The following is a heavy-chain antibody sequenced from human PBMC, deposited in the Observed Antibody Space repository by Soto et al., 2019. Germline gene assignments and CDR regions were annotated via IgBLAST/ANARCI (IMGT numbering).Heavy chain of an antibody. Sequence: NPSETLSLTCTVSGGSLGSSSYYWGWIRQSPGKGLEWIGNIYYSGNTFYNPSLKSRVTISVDTSKNQFYLHLGSVTAADTAIFYCASIAAPGTTHFDFWGQGTLVTVSS. V-gene: IGHV4-39*01. CDR3: ASIAAPGTTHFDF. CDR1: GGSLGSSSYY. J-gene: IGHJ4*02. CDR2: IYYSGNT. D-gene: IGHD6-13*01.